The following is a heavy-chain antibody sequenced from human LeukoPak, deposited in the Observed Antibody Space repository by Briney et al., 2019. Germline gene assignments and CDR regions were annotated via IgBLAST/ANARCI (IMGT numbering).Heavy chain of an antibody. CDR2: INGDGTTT. CDR3: SRRVDATRWFDP. D-gene: IGHD2-15*01. CDR1: GFTFSSYL. J-gene: IGHJ5*02. Sequence: GGSLRLSCAASGFTFSSYLMHWVRQAPGKGLEWVSRINGDGTTTNYADSVKGRFTISRDNAKNTLYLEMNSLRAEDTAVYHCSRRVDATRWFDPWGQGTLVTVSS. V-gene: IGHV3-74*01.